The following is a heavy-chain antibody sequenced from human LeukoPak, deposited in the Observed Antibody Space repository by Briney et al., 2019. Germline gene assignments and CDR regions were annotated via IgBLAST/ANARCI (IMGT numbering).Heavy chain of an antibody. CDR3: ARRKNYDSLDY. V-gene: IGHV4-61*02. D-gene: IGHD3-22*01. CDR2: IYTSGST. J-gene: IGHJ4*02. Sequence: SETLSLTCTVSGGSISSGSYYWSWIRQPAGKGLEWIGRIYTSGSTNYNPSLKSRVTTSVDTSKNQFSLKLSSVTAADTAVYYCARRKNYDSLDYWGQGTLVAVSS. CDR1: GGSISSGSYY.